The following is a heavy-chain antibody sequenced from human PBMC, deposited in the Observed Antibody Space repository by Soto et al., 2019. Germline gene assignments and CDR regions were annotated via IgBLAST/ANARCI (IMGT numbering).Heavy chain of an antibody. D-gene: IGHD3-22*01. CDR1: GFTFSSYG. CDR2: IWYDGSNK. CDR3: ARGDPYYYDSSGYYPFEY. Sequence: GGSLRLSCAASGFTFSSYGMHWVRQAPGKGLEWVAVIWYDGSNKYYADSVKGRFTISRDNSKNTLYLQMNSLRAEDTAVYYCARGDPYYYDSSGYYPFEYWGQGTLVTVSS. J-gene: IGHJ4*02. V-gene: IGHV3-33*01.